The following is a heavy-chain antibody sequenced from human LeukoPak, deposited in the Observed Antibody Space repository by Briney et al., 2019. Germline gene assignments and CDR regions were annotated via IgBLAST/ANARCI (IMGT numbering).Heavy chain of an antibody. V-gene: IGHV1-2*02. CDR2: INPNSGGT. J-gene: IGHJ3*02. Sequence: ASVKVSCKASGYIFTCYYMHWVRQAPGQGLEWMGSINPNSGGTNYAQKFQGRVTMTRDTSISTAYMELSRLRSDDTAVYYCARGAYSSSWGRLWDIWGQVTMVTVSS. CDR1: GYIFTCYY. D-gene: IGHD6-13*01. CDR3: ARGAYSSSWGRLWDI.